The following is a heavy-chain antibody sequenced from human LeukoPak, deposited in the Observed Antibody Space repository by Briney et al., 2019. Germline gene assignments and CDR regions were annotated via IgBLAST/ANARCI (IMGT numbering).Heavy chain of an antibody. V-gene: IGHV4-61*01. CDR1: GCSVSSGRYY. D-gene: IGHD6-13*01. CDR3: AREGIAADASGVNWFDP. CDR2: IYYSGST. J-gene: IGHJ5*02. Sequence: SETLSLTCTVSGCSVSSGRYYWSWIRQPPGTGLDWIGYIYYSGSTNYHPSLKSRVTISVDTSKNQFSLKLSSVTAADTAVYYCAREGIAADASGVNWFDPWGQGTLVTVSS.